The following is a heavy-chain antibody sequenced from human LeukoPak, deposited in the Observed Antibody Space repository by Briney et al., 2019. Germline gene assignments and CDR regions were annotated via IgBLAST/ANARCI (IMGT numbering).Heavy chain of an antibody. Sequence: PSETLSLTCTVSGGSISSYYWSWIRQPPGKGLEWIGNIYYSGSTNYNPSLKSRVTISVDTSKGQFSLKLSSVTAADTAVYYCARDRVGATLGYYYYMDVWGKGTTVTVSS. CDR3: ARDRVGATLGYYYYMDV. CDR1: GGSISSYY. V-gene: IGHV4-59*01. J-gene: IGHJ6*03. CDR2: IYYSGST. D-gene: IGHD1-26*01.